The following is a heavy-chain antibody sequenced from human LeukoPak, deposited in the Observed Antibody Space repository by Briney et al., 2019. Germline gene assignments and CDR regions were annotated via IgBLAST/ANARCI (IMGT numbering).Heavy chain of an antibody. CDR3: ANHRVGDYYDSSGKYYFDY. J-gene: IGHJ4*02. CDR1: GFTFSSYD. V-gene: IGHV3-23*01. Sequence: GGSLRLSCAAFGFTFSSYDMSWVRQAPGKGLEWVSSFRGRGGGTFYTDSVKGRFTISRDNSKNTLYLQMNSLRAEDTAVYYCANHRVGDYYDSSGKYYFDYWGQGTLVTVSS. CDR2: FRGRGGGT. D-gene: IGHD3-22*01.